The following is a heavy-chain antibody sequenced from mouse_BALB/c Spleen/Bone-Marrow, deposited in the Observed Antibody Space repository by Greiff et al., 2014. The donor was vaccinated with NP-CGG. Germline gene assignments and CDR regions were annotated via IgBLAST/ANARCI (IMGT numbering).Heavy chain of an antibody. CDR1: GFTFSSYG. V-gene: IGHV5-6*01. CDR2: ISSGGSNT. CDR3: ARHQRYYAMDY. Sequence: EVQRVESGGDLVKPGGSLKLSCAASGFTFSSYGMSWGRQTPDKRLEWVATISSGGSNTYYPDSVKGRFTISRDNAKNTPYLQMSSLKSEDTAMYYCARHQRYYAMDYWGQGTSVTVSS. J-gene: IGHJ4*01.